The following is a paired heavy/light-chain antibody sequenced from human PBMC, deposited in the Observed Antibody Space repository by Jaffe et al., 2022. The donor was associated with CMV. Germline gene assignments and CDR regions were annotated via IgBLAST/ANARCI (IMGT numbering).Light chain of an antibody. CDR2: AAS. J-gene: IGKJ3*01. V-gene: IGKV1-39*01. CDR3: QQSYSTSFT. CDR1: QRIGTY. Sequence: DIQMTQSPSSLSASVGDRVTITCRASQRIGTYLNWYQQKPGKAPKLLIYAASSLQSGVPSRFSGSGSGTDFTLTISSLQPEDFATYYCQQSYSTSFTFGPGTKVDIK.
Heavy chain of an antibody. CDR3: ARWSFRGYYYGMDV. CDR1: GFTFSSCG. V-gene: IGHV3-48*02. CDR2: ISTSSAM. Sequence: EVQLVESGGGLVQPGGSLRLSCAASGFTFSSCGMNWVRQAPGKGLEWVSYISTSSAMYYADSVKGRFTISRDNAKNSLYLQMNSLRDEDTAVYYCARWSFRGYYYGMDVWGQGTTVTVSS. J-gene: IGHJ6*02.